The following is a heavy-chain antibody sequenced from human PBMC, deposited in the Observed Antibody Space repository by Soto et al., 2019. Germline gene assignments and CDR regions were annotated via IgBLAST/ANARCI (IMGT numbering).Heavy chain of an antibody. V-gene: IGHV1-3*01. Sequence: ASVKVSCKASGYTFPRYAMNWVRQAPGQSPEWMGWINPGNGNTKYSQRFQGRVTISVDTSKNQFSLKLSSVTAADTAVYYCARAMSMVRGVIIKGWFDPWGQGTLVTVSS. J-gene: IGHJ5*02. D-gene: IGHD3-10*01. CDR3: ARAMSMVRGVIIKGWFDP. CDR2: INPGNGNT. CDR1: GYTFPRYA.